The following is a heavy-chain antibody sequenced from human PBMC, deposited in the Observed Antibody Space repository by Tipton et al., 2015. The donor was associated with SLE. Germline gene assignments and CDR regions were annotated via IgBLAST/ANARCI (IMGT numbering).Heavy chain of an antibody. J-gene: IGHJ2*01. CDR1: GGSISSSSYY. D-gene: IGHD7-27*01. CDR2: IYYSGST. V-gene: IGHV4-39*07. CDR3: ARGASPNWGSYWYFDL. Sequence: LRLSCTVSGGSISSSSYYWGWIRQPPGKGLEWIGSIYYSGSTYYNPSLKSRVTISVDTSKNQFSLKLGSVTAADTAMYYCARGASPNWGSYWYFDLWGRGTLVTASS.